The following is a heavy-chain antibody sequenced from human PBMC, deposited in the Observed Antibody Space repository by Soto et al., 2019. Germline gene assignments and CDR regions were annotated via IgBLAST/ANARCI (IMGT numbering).Heavy chain of an antibody. V-gene: IGHV3-33*01. CDR3: GGSNRYSSSSGWGGGFDY. CDR1: GFTFSDSG. J-gene: IGHJ4*02. Sequence: QVQLVESGGGVVQPGGSLRLSCATSGFTFSDSGMHWVRQAPGKGLEWVAVIWSDGSDKSYADSVEGRFTISRDNSKNTLYLQMNSRRAEDTGVYYCGGSNRYSSSSGWGGGFDYWGQGTLVTVSS. D-gene: IGHD6-6*01. CDR2: IWSDGSDK.